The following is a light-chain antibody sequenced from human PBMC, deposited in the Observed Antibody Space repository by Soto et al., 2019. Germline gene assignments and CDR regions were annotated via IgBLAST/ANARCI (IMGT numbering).Light chain of an antibody. CDR3: QTWGTGIVV. J-gene: IGLJ2*01. Sequence: QSVLTQSPSASASLGASVKVTCTLSSGHRNYAIAWHQQQPEKGPRYLMKVNSDDSHTKGDGIPDRFSGSSSGAERYLTISSLQSDDEADYYCQTWGTGIVVFGGGTKVTVL. CDR1: SGHRNYA. V-gene: IGLV4-69*01. CDR2: VNSDDSH.